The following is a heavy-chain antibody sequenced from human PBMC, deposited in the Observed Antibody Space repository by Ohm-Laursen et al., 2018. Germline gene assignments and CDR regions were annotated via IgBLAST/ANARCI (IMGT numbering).Heavy chain of an antibody. Sequence: SDTLSLTCTVSGDSISSYYWSWIRQPAGKGLEWIGRIYTSGSTNYNPSLKSRVTMSVDTSKNQFSLKLSFVTAADTAVYYCAREPLLRYYFDYWGQGTLVTVSS. CDR1: GDSISSYY. D-gene: IGHD5-12*01. CDR3: AREPLLRYYFDY. CDR2: IYTSGST. V-gene: IGHV4-4*07. J-gene: IGHJ4*02.